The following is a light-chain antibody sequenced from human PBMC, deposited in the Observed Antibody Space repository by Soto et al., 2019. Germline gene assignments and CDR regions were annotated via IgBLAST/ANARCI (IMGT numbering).Light chain of an antibody. CDR1: SSDFGGYNY. CDR3: SSYTSGSTLYV. J-gene: IGLJ1*01. Sequence: QSALTQPASVSGSPGQSITISCTGTSSDFGGYNYVSWYQQHPGKAPKLMIYEVSNRPSGVSNRFSGSKSGNTASLTISGLQAEDEADYYCSSYTSGSTLYVFGTGTKVTVL. CDR2: EVS. V-gene: IGLV2-14*01.